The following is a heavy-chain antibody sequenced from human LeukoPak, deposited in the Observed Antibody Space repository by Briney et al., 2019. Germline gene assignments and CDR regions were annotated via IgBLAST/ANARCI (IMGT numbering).Heavy chain of an antibody. J-gene: IGHJ4*02. Sequence: GASVTVSCKASGYTFTSYDINWVRQAAGQGLEWMGWMNPNSGNTGYAQKFQGGVTMTRNTSISTAYMELSSLRSEDTAVYYCLAGTMVREDYWGQGTLVTVSS. CDR2: MNPNSGNT. CDR1: GYTFTSYD. V-gene: IGHV1-8*01. CDR3: LAGTMVREDY. D-gene: IGHD3-10*01.